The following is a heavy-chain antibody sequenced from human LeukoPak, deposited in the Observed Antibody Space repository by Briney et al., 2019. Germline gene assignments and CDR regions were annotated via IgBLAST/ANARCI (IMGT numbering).Heavy chain of an antibody. CDR3: AKDHSAKGYYFDY. D-gene: IGHD3-10*01. CDR2: IRYDGSNK. Sequence: AGSLRLSCAASGFTFSSYGMHWVRQAPGKGLEWVAFIRYDGSNKYYADSVKGRFTISRDNSKNTLYLQMNSLRAEDTAVYYCAKDHSAKGYYFDYWGQGTLVTVSS. V-gene: IGHV3-30*02. CDR1: GFTFSSYG. J-gene: IGHJ4*02.